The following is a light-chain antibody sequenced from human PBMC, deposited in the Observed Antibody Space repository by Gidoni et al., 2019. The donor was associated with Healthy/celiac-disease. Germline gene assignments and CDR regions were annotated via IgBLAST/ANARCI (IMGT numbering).Light chain of an antibody. V-gene: IGLV2-18*01. CDR3: SLYTSSSTWV. J-gene: IGLJ3*02. Sequence: QSALTQPPSVSGSPGQSVTISCTGTSSDVGSYNRVSWYQQPPGTAPKRMLYEVSNRPSGVPDRFSGSKSGNTASLTISGLQAEDEADYYCSLYTSSSTWVFGGGTKLTVL. CDR2: EVS. CDR1: SSDVGSYNR.